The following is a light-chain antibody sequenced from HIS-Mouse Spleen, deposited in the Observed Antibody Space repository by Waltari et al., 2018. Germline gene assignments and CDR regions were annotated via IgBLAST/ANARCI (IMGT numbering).Light chain of an antibody. CDR2: AAS. J-gene: IGKJ1*01. CDR1: QGISSY. CDR3: QQLNSYPPT. V-gene: IGKV1-9*01. Sequence: DIQLTQSPSFLSASVGDSVTITCPASQGISSYLAWYQQKPGKDPKLLIYAASTLQSGGPSRFSGSGSGTEFTLTISSLQPEDFATYDCQQLNSYPPTFGQGTKVEIK.